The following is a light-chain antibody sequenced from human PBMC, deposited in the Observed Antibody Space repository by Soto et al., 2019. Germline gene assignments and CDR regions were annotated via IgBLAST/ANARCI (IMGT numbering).Light chain of an antibody. Sequence: SYELTQPPSVSVSPGQTASITCSGDKLGDKYACWYQQKPGQSPVLVIYQDSKRPSGIPERFSGSNSGNTATLTISGTQAMDEADYFCQAWDSRTENVFGTGTKLTVL. CDR2: QDS. CDR1: KLGDKY. CDR3: QAWDSRTENV. V-gene: IGLV3-1*01. J-gene: IGLJ1*01.